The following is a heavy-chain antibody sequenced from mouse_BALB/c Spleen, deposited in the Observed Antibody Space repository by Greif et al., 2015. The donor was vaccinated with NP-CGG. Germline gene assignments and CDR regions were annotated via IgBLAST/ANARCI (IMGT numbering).Heavy chain of an antibody. CDR2: ISSGGSYT. Sequence: EVKVVESGGDLVKPGGSLKLSCAASGFTFSSYGMSWVRQTPDKRLEWVATISSGGSYTYYPDSVKGRFTISRDNAKNTLYLQMSSLKSEDTAMYYCARQSYSSYFDYWGQGTTLTVSS. CDR3: ARQSYSSYFDY. V-gene: IGHV5-6*01. J-gene: IGHJ2*01. CDR1: GFTFSSYG. D-gene: IGHD1-1*01.